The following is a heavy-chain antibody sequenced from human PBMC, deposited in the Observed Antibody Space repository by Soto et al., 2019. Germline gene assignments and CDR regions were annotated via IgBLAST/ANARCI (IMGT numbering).Heavy chain of an antibody. CDR1: GGTFSSYT. CDR2: IIPILGIA. J-gene: IGHJ5*02. Sequence: QVQLVQSGAEVKKPGSSVKVSCKASGGTFSSYTISWVRQAPGQGREWMGRIIPILGIANYAQKFQGRVTSAADKSTSTAYMELSSLRSEDTAVYYCARGPGGVGEFWSGARGGFDPWGQGTLVTVSS. D-gene: IGHD3-3*01. CDR3: ARGPGGVGEFWSGARGGFDP. V-gene: IGHV1-69*02.